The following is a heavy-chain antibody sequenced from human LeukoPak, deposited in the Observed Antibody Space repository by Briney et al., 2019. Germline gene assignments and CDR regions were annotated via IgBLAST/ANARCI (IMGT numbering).Heavy chain of an antibody. J-gene: IGHJ4*02. CDR3: ARESGSPYYYGSGSYLEASYFDY. CDR2: MNPNSGNT. Sequence: ASVKVSCKASGYTFTSYDINWVRQATGQGLEWMGWMNPNSGNTGYAQKFQGRVTMTRNTSISTAYMELSSLRSEDTAVYYCARESGSPYYYGSGSYLEASYFDYWGQGTLVTVSS. V-gene: IGHV1-8*01. D-gene: IGHD3-10*01. CDR1: GYTFTSYD.